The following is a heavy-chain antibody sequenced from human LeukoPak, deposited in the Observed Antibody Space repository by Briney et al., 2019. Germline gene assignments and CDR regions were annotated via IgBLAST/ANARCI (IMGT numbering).Heavy chain of an antibody. CDR3: AREITVTRPFDY. V-gene: IGHV4-4*07. D-gene: IGHD4-17*01. J-gene: IGHJ4*02. CDR1: NGSISIYY. CDR2: ISASGST. Sequence: LETLSLTCTVSNGSISIYYWSWVRQPAGKGLEWIGRISASGSTNYNPSLKSRVTMSLDTSKNQFSLKLSSVTAADTAVYYCAREITVTRPFDYWGPGTLVTVSS.